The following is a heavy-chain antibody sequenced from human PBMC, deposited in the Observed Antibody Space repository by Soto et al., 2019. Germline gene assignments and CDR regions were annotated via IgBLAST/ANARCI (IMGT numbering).Heavy chain of an antibody. Sequence: SETLSLTCVVSGYSFNSFPFWGWILQPPGKGLQWIGSLSQNGGTYRNPSLRSRVTLSVDTSKNQFSLKLTSVPAADAAVYYCAAATLLGARFYGMDVWGQGSTVTVS. CDR2: LSQNGGT. V-gene: IGHV4-38-2*01. D-gene: IGHD2-21*02. J-gene: IGHJ6*02. CDR1: GYSFNSFPF. CDR3: AAATLLGARFYGMDV.